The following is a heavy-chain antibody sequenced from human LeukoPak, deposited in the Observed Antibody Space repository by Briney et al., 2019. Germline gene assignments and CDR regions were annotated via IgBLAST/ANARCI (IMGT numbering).Heavy chain of an antibody. CDR2: IDPSDSYN. V-gene: IGHV5-10-1*01. Sequence: GESLKISCKGSGYSVTSYWISWVRQMPGKGMAWMGRIDPSDSYNNYSPSFQGHVTISADKSISTAYLQWSSLKASDTATYYCARYDTIFGATDYWGQGTLVTVSS. CDR1: GYSVTSYW. CDR3: ARYDTIFGATDY. J-gene: IGHJ4*02. D-gene: IGHD3-3*01.